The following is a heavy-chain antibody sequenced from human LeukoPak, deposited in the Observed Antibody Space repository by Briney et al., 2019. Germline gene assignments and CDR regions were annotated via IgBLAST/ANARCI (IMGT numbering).Heavy chain of an antibody. Sequence: ASVKVSXKASGGTFSSYAISWVRQAPGQGLEWMGGIIPIFGTANYAQKFQGRVTITTDVSTSTAYMELSSLRSEDTAVYYCARVCRDGYLMDYWGQGTLVTVSS. CDR2: IIPIFGTA. D-gene: IGHD5-24*01. V-gene: IGHV1-69*05. CDR3: ARVCRDGYLMDY. CDR1: GGTFSSYA. J-gene: IGHJ4*02.